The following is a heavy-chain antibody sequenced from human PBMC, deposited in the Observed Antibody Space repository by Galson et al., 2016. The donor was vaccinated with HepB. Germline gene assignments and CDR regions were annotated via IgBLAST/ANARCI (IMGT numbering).Heavy chain of an antibody. CDR1: EFTFSSYW. CDR2: INRDGSER. D-gene: IGHD6-13*01. Sequence: SLRLSCAASEFTFSSYWMSWVRQAPGKGLEWVANINRDGSERNYVDSVKGRFAISRDNSKNTLFLQMNNLRAEDTALYYRAKVTRPGISAPRYGMDVWGKGTPVTVSS. J-gene: IGHJ6*04. CDR3: AKVTRPGISAPRYGMDV. V-gene: IGHV3-7*03.